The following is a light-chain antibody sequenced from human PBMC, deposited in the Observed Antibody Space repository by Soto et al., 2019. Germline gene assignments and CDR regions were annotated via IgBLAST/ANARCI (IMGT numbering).Light chain of an antibody. J-gene: IGKJ1*01. CDR2: KAS. CDR3: QQYNSYS. Sequence: DIQMTQSPSTLSASVGDRVTITCRASQSISSWLAWYQQKPGKAPRLLIYKASSLESGVPSRFSGSGSGTYFTLTISSLPPDDFASYYCQQYNSYSFGQGTKVEIK. CDR1: QSISSW. V-gene: IGKV1-5*03.